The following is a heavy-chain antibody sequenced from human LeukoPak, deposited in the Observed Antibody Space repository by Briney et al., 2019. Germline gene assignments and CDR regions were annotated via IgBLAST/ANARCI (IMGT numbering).Heavy chain of an antibody. J-gene: IGHJ4*02. CDR2: INHSGST. CDR1: GGSFSGYY. CDR3: ARGERNYDFWSGYYSGSYYFDY. Sequence: SETLSLTCAVYGGSFSGYYWSWIRQPPGKGLEWIGEINHSGSTNYNPSLKSRVTISADTSKNQFSLKLSSVTAADTAVYYCARGERNYDFWSGYYSGSYYFDYWGQGTLVTVSS. V-gene: IGHV4-34*01. D-gene: IGHD3-3*01.